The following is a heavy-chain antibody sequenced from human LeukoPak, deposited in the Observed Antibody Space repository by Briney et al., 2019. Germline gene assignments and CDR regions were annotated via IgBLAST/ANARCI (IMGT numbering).Heavy chain of an antibody. Sequence: GGSLRLSCAASGFTFSDYYMSWIRQAPGKGLEWVSYISSSSSYTGYADSVKGRFTISGDNAKNSLYLQMNSLRAEDTAVYYCARLSSYDILTGYFDYWGQGTLVTVSS. D-gene: IGHD3-9*01. J-gene: IGHJ4*02. CDR1: GFTFSDYY. V-gene: IGHV3-11*06. CDR2: ISSSSSYT. CDR3: ARLSSYDILTGYFDY.